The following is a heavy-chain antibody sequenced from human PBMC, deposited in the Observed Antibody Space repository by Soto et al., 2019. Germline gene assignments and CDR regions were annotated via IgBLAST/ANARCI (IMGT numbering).Heavy chain of an antibody. CDR2: IYPGDSDT. Sequence: GESLKISCKGSGYSFTSYWIGWVRQMPGKGLEWMGIIYPGDSDTRYSPSFQGQVTISADKSISTAYLQWSSLKASDTAMYYCARFARDSSSYYYGMDVCGQGTTVTVSS. CDR3: ARFARDSSSYYYGMDV. J-gene: IGHJ6*02. V-gene: IGHV5-51*01. CDR1: GYSFTSYW. D-gene: IGHD6-6*01.